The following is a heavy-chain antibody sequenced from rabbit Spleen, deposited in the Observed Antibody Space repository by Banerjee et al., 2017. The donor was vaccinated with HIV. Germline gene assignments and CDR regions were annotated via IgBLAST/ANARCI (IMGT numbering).Heavy chain of an antibody. Sequence: QSLEESGGDLVKPGASLTLTCTASGFSFSSSDYMCWVRQAPGKGLEWMSCIAGGSGGFTYSASWAKGRFTISKTSSTTVTLQMTSLTAADTATYFCARDTGSSFSSYGMDLWGPGTLVTVS. CDR3: ARDTGSSFSSYGMDL. CDR1: GFSFSSSDY. CDR2: IAGGSGGFT. D-gene: IGHD8-1*01. J-gene: IGHJ6*01. V-gene: IGHV1S40*01.